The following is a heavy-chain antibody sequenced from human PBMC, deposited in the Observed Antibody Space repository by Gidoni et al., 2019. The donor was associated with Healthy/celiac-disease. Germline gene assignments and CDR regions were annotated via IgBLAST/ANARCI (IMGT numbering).Heavy chain of an antibody. J-gene: IGHJ3*02. D-gene: IGHD3-3*01. CDR1: GFTWDDYA. CDR2: ISWNSGSI. Sequence: EVQLVESGGGLVQPGRSLRLPCAAAGFTWDDYAMSWVRQAPGKGLEGVSGISWNSGSICYADSVKGRFTISRDNAKNSLYLQMNSLRAEDTALYYCAKDTARGLRFLEWLLPDAFDIWGQGTMVTVSS. V-gene: IGHV3-9*01. CDR3: AKDTARGLRFLEWLLPDAFDI.